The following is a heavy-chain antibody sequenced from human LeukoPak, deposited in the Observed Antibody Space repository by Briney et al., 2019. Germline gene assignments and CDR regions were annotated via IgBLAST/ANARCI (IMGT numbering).Heavy chain of an antibody. CDR3: ASIRYSYGYYYYYYMDV. Sequence: PSETLSLTCTVSGGSISSYFWSWVRQPPGKGLGWIGDIYYSGSTNYNPSLKSRVTISVDTSKNQFSLKLSSVTAADTAVYYCASIRYSYGYYYYYYMDVWGKGTTVTVSS. CDR1: GGSISSYF. D-gene: IGHD5-18*01. CDR2: IYYSGST. J-gene: IGHJ6*03. V-gene: IGHV4-59*12.